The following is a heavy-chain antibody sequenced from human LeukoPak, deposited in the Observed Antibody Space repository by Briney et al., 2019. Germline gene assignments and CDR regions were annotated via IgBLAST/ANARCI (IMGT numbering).Heavy chain of an antibody. V-gene: IGHV3-23*01. Sequence: PGGSLRLSCAASGLTLSSCAMSWVRQAPGKGLEWVSYISSSGSIIYFADSVKGRFTISRDNSKNTLFLQMNSLRAEDTAVYYCARDARSDYVAPAELWGQGTLVTVSS. J-gene: IGHJ4*02. CDR2: ISSSGSII. D-gene: IGHD4-17*01. CDR1: GLTLSSCA. CDR3: ARDARSDYVAPAEL.